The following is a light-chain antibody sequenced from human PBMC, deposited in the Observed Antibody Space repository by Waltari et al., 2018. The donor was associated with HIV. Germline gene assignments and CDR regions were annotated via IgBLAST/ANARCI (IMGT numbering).Light chain of an antibody. CDR2: EVT. CDR1: SSDVGGYNY. V-gene: IGLV2-8*01. J-gene: IGLJ2*01. Sequence: QSALTQPPSAPGSPGQSVTISCTGTSSDVGGYNYVSCYQQYPGKAPKLMIYEVTKRPSGVPDRFSGSKSGNTASLTISGLQAEDEADYYCSSYAGSSNVRVFGGGTKLTVL. CDR3: SSYAGSSNVRV.